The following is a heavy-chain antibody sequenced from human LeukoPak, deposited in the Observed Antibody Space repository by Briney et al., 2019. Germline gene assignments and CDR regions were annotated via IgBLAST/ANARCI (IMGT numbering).Heavy chain of an antibody. CDR3: AKPGFVPYGSGSYFAGAFDY. CDR2: ISSSGSTI. CDR1: GFTFSSYG. V-gene: IGHV3-48*04. Sequence: GGSLRLSCAASGFTFSSYGMHWVRQAPGKGLEWVSYISSSGSTIYYADSVKGRFTISRDNAKNSLYLQMNSLRAEDTAVYYCAKPGFVPYGSGSYFAGAFDYWGQGTLVTVSS. D-gene: IGHD3-10*01. J-gene: IGHJ4*02.